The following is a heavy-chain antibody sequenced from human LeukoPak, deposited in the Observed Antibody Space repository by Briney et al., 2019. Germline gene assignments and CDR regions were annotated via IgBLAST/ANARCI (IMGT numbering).Heavy chain of an antibody. V-gene: IGHV1-2*02. CDR2: INPNSGGT. Sequence: ASVKVSCKASGYTFTGYYMHWVRQAPGQGLEWMGWINPNSGGTNYAQKFQGRVTMTRDTSISTAYMELSRLRSDDTALYYCARGSSGSYRSPPLYWGQGTLVTVSS. J-gene: IGHJ4*02. D-gene: IGHD3-16*02. CDR1: GYTFTGYY. CDR3: ARGSSGSYRSPPLY.